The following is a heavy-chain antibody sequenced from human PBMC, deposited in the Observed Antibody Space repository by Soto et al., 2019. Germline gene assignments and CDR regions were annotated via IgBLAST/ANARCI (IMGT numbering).Heavy chain of an antibody. CDR3: ASPLTIFEIHHPAH. CDR1: GFTFSSYW. Sequence: PGGSLRLSCAASGFTFSSYWMSWVRQAPGKGLEWVANIKQDGSEKYYVDSVKGRFTISRDNAKNSLYLQMNSLRAEDTAVYYWASPLTIFEIHHPAHWGQGTLVTVSS. D-gene: IGHD3-3*01. V-gene: IGHV3-7*03. CDR2: IKQDGSEK. J-gene: IGHJ4*02.